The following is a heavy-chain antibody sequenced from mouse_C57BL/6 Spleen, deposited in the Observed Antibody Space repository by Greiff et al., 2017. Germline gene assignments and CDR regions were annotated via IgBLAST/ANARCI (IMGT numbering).Heavy chain of an antibody. CDR1: GFTFSSYT. CDR2: ISGGGGNT. V-gene: IGHV5-9*01. J-gene: IGHJ2*01. Sequence: EVHLVESGGGLVKPGGSLKLSCAASGFTFSSYTMSWVRQTPVKRLAWVATISGGGGNTYYPDSVKGRFTISRDNAKNTLYLQMSSLRSEDTALYYCARGVTPDYWGQGTTLTVSS. D-gene: IGHD2-1*01. CDR3: ARGVTPDY.